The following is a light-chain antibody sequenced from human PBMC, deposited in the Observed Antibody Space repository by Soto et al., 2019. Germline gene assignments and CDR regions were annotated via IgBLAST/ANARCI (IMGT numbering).Light chain of an antibody. J-gene: IGLJ2*01. Sequence: QSVLTQPASVSGSPGQSLTISCTGTRSDIGAFKFVSWFQQHPGKAPKLVIYEVSNRPSGVSNRFSGSKSGNTASLTISGLQAEDEAHYYCASYTATTTVTFGRGTKVTVL. CDR2: EVS. CDR1: RSDIGAFKF. CDR3: ASYTATTTVT. V-gene: IGLV2-14*01.